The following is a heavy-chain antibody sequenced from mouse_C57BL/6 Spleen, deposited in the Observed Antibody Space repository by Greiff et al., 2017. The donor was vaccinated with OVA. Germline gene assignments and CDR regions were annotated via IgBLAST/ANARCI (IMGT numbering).Heavy chain of an antibody. D-gene: IGHD2-2*01. V-gene: IGHV8-8*01. CDR3: ARTPLYGYDGGYYAMDY. CDR2: IWWDDDK. CDR1: GFSLSTFGMG. J-gene: IGHJ4*01. Sequence: QVTLKESGPGILQPSQTLSLTCSFSGFSLSTFGMGVGWIRQPSGKGLEWLAHIWWDDDKYYNPALKSRLTISKDTSKNQVFLKIANVDTADTATYYCARTPLYGYDGGYYAMDYWGQGTSVTVSS.